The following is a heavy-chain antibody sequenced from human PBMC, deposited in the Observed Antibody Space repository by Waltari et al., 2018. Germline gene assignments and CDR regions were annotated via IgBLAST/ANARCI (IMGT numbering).Heavy chain of an antibody. CDR3: ARDPLAAAGRGWFDP. D-gene: IGHD6-13*01. J-gene: IGHJ5*02. CDR1: GGTFSSYA. Sequence: QVQLVQSGAEVKKPGSSVKVSCKASGGTFSSYAISWVRQAPGQGLEWMGGIVPSLGIANYARKVQGRVTITADESTSTAYMELSSLRSEDTAVYYCARDPLAAAGRGWFDPWGQGTLVTVSS. CDR2: IVPSLGIA. V-gene: IGHV1-69*04.